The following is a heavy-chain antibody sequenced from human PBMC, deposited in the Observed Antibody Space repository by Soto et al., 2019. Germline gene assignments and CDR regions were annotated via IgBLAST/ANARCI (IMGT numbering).Heavy chain of an antibody. J-gene: IGHJ4*02. D-gene: IGHD5-12*01. CDR3: ARDHHRYSGYDYVDY. CDR2: ISSSSSYT. V-gene: IGHV3-11*05. CDR1: GFTFRDYY. Sequence: QVQLVESGGGLVKPGGSLRLSCAASGFTFRDYYMSWIRQAPGKGLEWVSYISSSSSYTNYADSVKGRFTISRDNAKTSLYLQMNSLRAEDTAVYYCARDHHRYSGYDYVDYWGQGTLVTVSS.